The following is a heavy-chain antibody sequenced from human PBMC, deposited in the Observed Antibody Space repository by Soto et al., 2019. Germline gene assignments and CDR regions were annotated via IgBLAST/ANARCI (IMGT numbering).Heavy chain of an antibody. CDR2: ITPYNGNA. J-gene: IGHJ4*02. D-gene: IGHD1-26*01. CDR1: GYTFTNFG. CDR3: ARARMFSGAHHDY. V-gene: IGHV1-18*04. Sequence: QVHLVQSGAVVENPGASVKVSCKASGYTFTNFGINWVRQATGQGLEWMGWITPYNGNANYPQKHQDRLTITTDTSKNTAYLELRSLRSDDTAVYFCARARMFSGAHHDYWGQGTRVTVSS.